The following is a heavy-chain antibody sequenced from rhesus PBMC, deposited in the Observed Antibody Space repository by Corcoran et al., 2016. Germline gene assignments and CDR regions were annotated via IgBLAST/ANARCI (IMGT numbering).Heavy chain of an antibody. J-gene: IGHJ6*01. CDR3: ATRPSSVALDS. CDR1: GGSITSPYY. D-gene: IGHD2-15*01. CDR2: NYGNSATA. V-gene: IGHV4-143*01. Sequence: QMQLQESGPGLVKPSETLSLTCTVSGGSITSPYYLTWVRQPPGKGLEWNAYNYGNSATASYTPPLKSRVTISKDTSKNQFSLILTSVTAADTAMYYCATRPSSVALDSWGQGVFVTVSS.